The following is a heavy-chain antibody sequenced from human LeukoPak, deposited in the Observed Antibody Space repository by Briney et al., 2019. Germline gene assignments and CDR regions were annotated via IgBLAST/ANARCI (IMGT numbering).Heavy chain of an antibody. D-gene: IGHD2-21*01. Sequence: SGGSLRLSCVASGFTFDYYTMNWVRQAPGKGLQWVSGVHSGGATKYYTDSVKGRFTVSRENSRNTLYLQMNSLRAEDTAIYYRVRDFGRIVTAPSYWGQGTLVTVSS. V-gene: IGHV3-23*01. J-gene: IGHJ4*02. CDR3: VRDFGRIVTAPSY. CDR2: VHSGGATK. CDR1: GFTFDYYT.